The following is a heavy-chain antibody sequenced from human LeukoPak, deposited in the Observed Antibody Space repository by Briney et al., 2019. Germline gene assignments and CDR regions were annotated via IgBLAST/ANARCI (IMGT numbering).Heavy chain of an antibody. V-gene: IGHV3-30*04. J-gene: IGHJ4*02. CDR2: ISYDGSNK. D-gene: IGHD3-10*01. CDR3: AKDRYYYGSGSYFPN. Sequence: PGGSLRLSCAASGFTFSSYAMHWVRQAPGKGLEWVAVISYDGSNKYYADSVKGRFTISRDNSKNTLYLQMNSLRAEDTAVYYCAKDRYYYGSGSYFPNWGQGTLVTVSS. CDR1: GFTFSSYA.